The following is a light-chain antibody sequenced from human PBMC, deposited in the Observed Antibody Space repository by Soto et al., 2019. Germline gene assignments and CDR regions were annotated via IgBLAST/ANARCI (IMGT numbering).Light chain of an antibody. CDR2: DAS. CDR3: QQYNSYPYT. V-gene: IGKV1-5*01. Sequence: DSQMTQSPSTLSASVGDIVTITCRASQSISSWSAWYQQKPGKAPKLLIYDASSLESGVPSRVSGSGSGTEFTVSISSLQPDDFANYYCQQYNSYPYTFGQGTKLEIK. J-gene: IGKJ2*01. CDR1: QSISSW.